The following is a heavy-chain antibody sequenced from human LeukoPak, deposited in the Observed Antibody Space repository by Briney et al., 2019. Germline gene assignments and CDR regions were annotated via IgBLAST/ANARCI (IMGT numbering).Heavy chain of an antibody. CDR1: GFTFDDYA. CDR3: AKEGITVTRTFDY. D-gene: IGHD4-17*01. V-gene: IGHV3-9*01. J-gene: IGHJ4*02. Sequence: GGSLRLSCAASGFTFDDYAMHWVRQAPGKGLEWVSGISWNSGSIGYADSVKGRFTISRDNAKNSLYLQMNSLRAEDTALYYCAKEGITVTRTFDYWGQGTLVTVSS. CDR2: ISWNSGSI.